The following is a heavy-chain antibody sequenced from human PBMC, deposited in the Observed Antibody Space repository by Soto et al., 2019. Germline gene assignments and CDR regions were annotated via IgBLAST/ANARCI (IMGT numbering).Heavy chain of an antibody. CDR3: ARGSRSLYDAFDI. J-gene: IGHJ3*02. CDR1: GGSISSYY. V-gene: IGHV4-59*01. Sequence: SETLSLTCTVSGGSISSYYWSWIRQPPGKGLEWIGYVYYSGSTNYNPSLKSRVTISVDTSKSQFSLKLSSVTAADTAVYYCARGSRSLYDAFDIWGQGKMVTVSS. D-gene: IGHD6-13*01. CDR2: VYYSGST.